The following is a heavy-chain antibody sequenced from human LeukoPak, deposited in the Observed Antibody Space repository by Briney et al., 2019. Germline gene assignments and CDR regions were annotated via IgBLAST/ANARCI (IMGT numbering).Heavy chain of an antibody. CDR1: GFTFSNYG. J-gene: IGHJ4*02. D-gene: IGHD1-26*01. CDR3: ARASGCYDY. Sequence: GGSLRLSCAASGFTFSNYGMHWVRQTPGKGLEWVAVIWYDGSNKYYADSVKGRFTISRDNSKNTLYLQMNSLRAEDTAAYYCARASGCYDYWGQGTLVTVSS. V-gene: IGHV3-33*01. CDR2: IWYDGSNK.